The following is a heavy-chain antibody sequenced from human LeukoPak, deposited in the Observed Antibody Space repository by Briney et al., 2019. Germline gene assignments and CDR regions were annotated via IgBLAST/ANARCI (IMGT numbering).Heavy chain of an antibody. V-gene: IGHV3-48*03. CDR2: ISSSGSTI. Sequence: GGSLRLSCAASGFTISSYEMNWVRQAPGKGLEWVSYISSSGSTIYYADSVKGRFTISRDNAKNSLYVQMNSLRAEDTAVYYCARGRKYCSSTSCSAASFDYWGQGTLVTVSS. D-gene: IGHD2-2*01. CDR1: GFTISSYE. J-gene: IGHJ4*02. CDR3: ARGRKYCSSTSCSAASFDY.